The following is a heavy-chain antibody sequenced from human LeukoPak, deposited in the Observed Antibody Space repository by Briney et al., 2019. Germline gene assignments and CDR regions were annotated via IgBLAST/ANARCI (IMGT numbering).Heavy chain of an antibody. CDR1: GYTFTSYG. CDR3: ARDDYDILTGYYTPDY. D-gene: IGHD3-9*01. Sequence: ASVKVSCKASGYTFTSYGISWVRQAPGHGLEWMGWNSAYNGNTNYAQKLQGRVTMTTDTSTSTAYMELRSLRSDDTAVYYCARDDYDILTGYYTPDYWGQGTLVTVSS. J-gene: IGHJ4*02. V-gene: IGHV1-18*01. CDR2: NSAYNGNT.